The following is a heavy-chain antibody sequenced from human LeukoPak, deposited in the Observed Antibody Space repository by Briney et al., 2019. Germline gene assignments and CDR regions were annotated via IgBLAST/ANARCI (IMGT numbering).Heavy chain of an antibody. CDR2: ISYDGSNK. Sequence: GGSLRLSCAASGFTFSSYAMHWVRQAPGKGLEWVAVISYDGSNKYYADSVKGRFTISRDNSKNTPYLQMNSLRAEDTAVYYCAREQQLIFDYWGQGTLVTVSS. CDR3: AREQQLIFDY. D-gene: IGHD6-13*01. J-gene: IGHJ4*02. CDR1: GFTFSSYA. V-gene: IGHV3-30-3*01.